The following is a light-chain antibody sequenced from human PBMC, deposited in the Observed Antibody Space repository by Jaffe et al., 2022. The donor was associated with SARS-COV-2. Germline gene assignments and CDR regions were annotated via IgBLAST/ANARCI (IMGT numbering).Light chain of an antibody. Sequence: QSVLTQPPSVSAAPGQRVTISCTGSVSNIGAGYDVHWYQQLPGTAPKLLIHDNNRPSGVPDRFSGSKSGTSASLAITGLQIEDEADYYCQSYDSSLSGSRVFGGGTKLTVL. CDR2: DN. V-gene: IGLV1-40*01. J-gene: IGLJ3*02. CDR1: VSNIGAGYD. CDR3: QSYDSSLSGSRV.